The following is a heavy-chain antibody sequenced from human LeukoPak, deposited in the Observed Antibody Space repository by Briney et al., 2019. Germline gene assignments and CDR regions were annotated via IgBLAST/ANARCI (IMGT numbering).Heavy chain of an antibody. D-gene: IGHD2-21*02. CDR1: GSTFVRFT. J-gene: IGHJ4*02. V-gene: IGHV3-43*01. Sequence: PGGSLRLSCAASGSTFVRFTIHWVRQTPGKGLEWVSLINRRGHTFYADSVKGRFTISRDNSRNSVFLQMNSLRPEDTALYHCAKEVDCPSDCLFFHSWGQGTLVTVSS. CDR2: INRRGHT. CDR3: AKEVDCPSDCLFFHS.